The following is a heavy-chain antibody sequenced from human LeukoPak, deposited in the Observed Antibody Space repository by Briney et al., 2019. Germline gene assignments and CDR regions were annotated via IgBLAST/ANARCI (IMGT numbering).Heavy chain of an antibody. Sequence: SETLSLTCTVSGGSISSYYWSWIRQPPGKGLEWIGYIYYSGSTNYNPSLKSRVTISVDTSKNQFSLKLSSVTAADTAVYYCARLVTDYYGSGRYYYYMDVWGKGTTVTVSS. CDR1: GGSISSYY. J-gene: IGHJ6*03. CDR2: IYYSGST. CDR3: ARLVTDYYGSGRYYYYMDV. V-gene: IGHV4-59*08. D-gene: IGHD3-10*01.